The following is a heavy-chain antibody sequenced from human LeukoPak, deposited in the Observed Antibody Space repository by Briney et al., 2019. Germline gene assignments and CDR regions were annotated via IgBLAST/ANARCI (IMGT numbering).Heavy chain of an antibody. CDR1: GFTFSNYD. Sequence: GGSLRLSCAASGFTFSNYDMNWVRQAPGQGLEWVALFSSVGSYKYYADSVKGRFTISRDNAKSLVYLQLNSLRAGDTALYYCARGGKKGGSDSLHLWGPGTMVTVAS. CDR3: ARGGKKGGSDSLHL. V-gene: IGHV3-21*01. J-gene: IGHJ3*01. D-gene: IGHD2-21*01. CDR2: FSSVGSYK.